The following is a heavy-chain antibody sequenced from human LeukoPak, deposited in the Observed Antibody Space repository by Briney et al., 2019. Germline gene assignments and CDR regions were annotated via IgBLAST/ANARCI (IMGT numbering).Heavy chain of an antibody. J-gene: IGHJ3*02. CDR2: VFHSGTT. V-gene: IGHV4-59*08. D-gene: IGHD2-21*01. CDR1: GDSLTSHF. CDR3: ARRMVRVTDAFDI. Sequence: SETLSLTCNVSGDSLTSHFWSWIRQTPGKGLEWIGYVFHSGTTNYSPSLQSRVTISLDTSKKEFYLRLASMTAADIGVYYCARRMVRVTDAFDIWGRGTKVSVSS.